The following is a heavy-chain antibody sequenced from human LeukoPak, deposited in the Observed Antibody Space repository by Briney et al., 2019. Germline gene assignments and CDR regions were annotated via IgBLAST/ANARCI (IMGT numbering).Heavy chain of an antibody. V-gene: IGHV3-30-3*01. CDR2: ISYDGSNK. J-gene: IGHJ4*02. CDR3: ASQYSSGWSCDY. CDR1: GFTVDSNY. Sequence: GGSLRLSCAASGFTVDSNYMTWVRQAPGKGLEWVAVISYDGSNKYYADSVKGRFTISRDNSKNTLYLQMNSLRAEDTAVYYCASQYSSGWSCDYWGQGTLVTVSS. D-gene: IGHD6-19*01.